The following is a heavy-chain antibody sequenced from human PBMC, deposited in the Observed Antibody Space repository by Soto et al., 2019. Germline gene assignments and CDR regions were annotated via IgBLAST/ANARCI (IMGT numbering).Heavy chain of an antibody. V-gene: IGHV4-59*01. CDR1: GGSISSYY. D-gene: IGHD5-18*01. Sequence: PSETLSLTCPVSGGSISSYYWSWIRQPPGKGLEWIGYIYYSGSTNYNPSLKSRVTISVDTSKNQFSLKLSSVTAADTAVYYCARLGGYSYGYYFDYWGQGTLVTVSS. J-gene: IGHJ4*02. CDR3: ARLGGYSYGYYFDY. CDR2: IYYSGST.